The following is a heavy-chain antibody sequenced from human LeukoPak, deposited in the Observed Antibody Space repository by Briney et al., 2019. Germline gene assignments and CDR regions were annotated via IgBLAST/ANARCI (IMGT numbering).Heavy chain of an antibody. Sequence: GGSLRLSCTVSGFTVSSNSMSWVRQAPGKGLEWVSFIYSGGNTHYSDSVKGRFTISRDNSKNTLYLQMNSLRADDTAVYYCARRAGEYSHPYDYWGQGTLVTVS. CDR1: GFTVSSNS. CDR3: ARRAGEYSHPYDY. V-gene: IGHV3-53*01. J-gene: IGHJ4*02. CDR2: IYSGGNT. D-gene: IGHD4-17*01.